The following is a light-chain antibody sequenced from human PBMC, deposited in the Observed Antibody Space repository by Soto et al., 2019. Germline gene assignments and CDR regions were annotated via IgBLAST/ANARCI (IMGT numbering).Light chain of an antibody. V-gene: IGLV1-44*01. Sequence: QAVVTQPPSASGTPGQRVTISCSGSSSNIGSNTVNWYQQLPGTATKLLIYSTNQRPSGVPDRFSGSKSGTSASLAISGLQSEDDADYYCAAWDDSLKGLFGGGTKLTVL. CDR3: AAWDDSLKGL. CDR1: SSNIGSNT. J-gene: IGLJ3*02. CDR2: STN.